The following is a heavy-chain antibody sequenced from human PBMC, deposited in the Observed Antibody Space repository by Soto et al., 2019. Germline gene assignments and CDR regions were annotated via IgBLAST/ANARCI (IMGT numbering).Heavy chain of an antibody. V-gene: IGHV4-30-2*01. CDR3: ARDRVTYGDNKEFDY. Sequence: PSETLSLTCAVSGGSISSGGYSWSWIRQPPGKGLEWIGYIYHSGSTYYNPSLKSRVTISVDRSKNQFSLKLSSVTAADTAVYYCARDRVTYGDNKEFDYWGQGTLVTVSS. J-gene: IGHJ4*02. CDR1: GGSISSGGYS. D-gene: IGHD4-17*01. CDR2: IYHSGST.